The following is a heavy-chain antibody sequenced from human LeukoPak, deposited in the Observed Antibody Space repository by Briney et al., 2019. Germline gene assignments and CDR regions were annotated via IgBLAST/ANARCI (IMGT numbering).Heavy chain of an antibody. D-gene: IGHD3-22*01. Sequence: ASVKVSCKVSGYTLTELSMHWVRQAPGKGLEWMGGFDPEDGETIYAQKFQGRVTMTEDTSTDTAYMELSSLRSEDTAVYYCATSHYYDRSGYYSIDYWGQGTLVTVSS. V-gene: IGHV1-24*01. J-gene: IGHJ4*02. CDR3: ATSHYYDRSGYYSIDY. CDR2: FDPEDGET. CDR1: GYTLTELS.